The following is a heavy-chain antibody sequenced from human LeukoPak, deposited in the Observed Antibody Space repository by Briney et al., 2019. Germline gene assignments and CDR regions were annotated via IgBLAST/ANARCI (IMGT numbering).Heavy chain of an antibody. CDR3: ARQHSSAYYYFDY. CDR1: GGSFSGYY. D-gene: IGHD3-22*01. CDR2: IYYSGST. Sequence: SETLSLTCAVYGGSFSGYYWSWIRQPPGKGLEWIVYIYYSGSTNYNPSLKSRVTISVDTSRNQFSLKLSSVTAADTAVYYCARQHSSAYYYFDYWGQGTLVTVSS. J-gene: IGHJ4*02. V-gene: IGHV4-59*08.